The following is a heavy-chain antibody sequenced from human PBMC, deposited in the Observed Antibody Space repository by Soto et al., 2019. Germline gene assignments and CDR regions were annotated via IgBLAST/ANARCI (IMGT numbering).Heavy chain of an antibody. J-gene: IGHJ6*02. V-gene: IGHV1-2*02. CDR3: ASQVEPYISHRDYFGIDV. CDR2: INPHSGDT. CDR1: GYSFINYY. D-gene: IGHD1-26*01. Sequence: QVQLVQSGAELKKPGASVKVSCKSSGYSFINYYIHWVRQAPGQGLEWMGWINPHSGDTDYAKKFQGRVTMTRDPAINTVFMELNSLTSDDTALYWGASQVEPYISHRDYFGIDVWGQGTSVTVSS.